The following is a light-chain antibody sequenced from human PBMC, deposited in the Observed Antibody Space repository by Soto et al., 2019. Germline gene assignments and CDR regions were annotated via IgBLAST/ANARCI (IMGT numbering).Light chain of an antibody. CDR2: EVT. CDR3: CLLLGRNLRV. Sequence: QSALTQPASVSGSPGQSIAISCTGTSSDVGGYNFVSWYQQHPDKAPKLIVYEVTHRPSGVSNRFSGSKSGNTASLTISGLQGEDEADYYCCLLLGRNLRVFGTGTTVTVL. J-gene: IGLJ1*01. V-gene: IGLV2-14*01. CDR1: SSDVGGYNF.